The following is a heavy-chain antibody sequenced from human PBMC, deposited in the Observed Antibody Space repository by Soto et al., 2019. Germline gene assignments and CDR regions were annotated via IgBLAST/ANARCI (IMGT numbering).Heavy chain of an antibody. CDR2: ISAHNGNT. CDR1: GYTFTSYG. J-gene: IGHJ4*02. V-gene: IGHV1-18*01. D-gene: IGHD1-1*01. Sequence: QVHLVQSGAEVKKPGASVKVSCKSSGYTFTSYGITWVRQAPGQGLEWMGWISAHNGNTDDAQKLQSRVTVTRDPSTSTAYMELRSLRSDDTAVYYCARGRYGDYWGQGALVTVSS. CDR3: ARGRYGDY.